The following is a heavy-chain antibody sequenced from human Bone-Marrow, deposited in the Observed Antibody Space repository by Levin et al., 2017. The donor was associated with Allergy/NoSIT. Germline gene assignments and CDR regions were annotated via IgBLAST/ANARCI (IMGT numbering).Heavy chain of an antibody. J-gene: IGHJ4*02. Sequence: GESLKISCGASDFTLSNAWMNWVRQAPGKGLEWVGRIKRKSEGATTDYAASVKGRFTISRDDSKNTLYLQMNSLKTEDTALYYCTTWIVAPYYSDHWGQGTQVTISS. CDR2: IKRKSEGATT. CDR3: TTWIVAPYYSDH. CDR1: DFTLSNAW. V-gene: IGHV3-15*07. D-gene: IGHD2-21*01.